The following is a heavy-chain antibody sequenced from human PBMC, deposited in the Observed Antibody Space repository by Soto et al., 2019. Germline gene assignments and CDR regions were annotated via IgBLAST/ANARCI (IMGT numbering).Heavy chain of an antibody. J-gene: IGHJ5*02. Sequence: SETLSLTCTVSGGSISSYYWSWIRQPPGKGLEWIGYFYYSGNTYYNPSLKSRVTISVDTSKNQFSLKLSSVTAADTAVYYCARSRRGSSGWYGIWFDPWGQGTLVTVSS. CDR3: ARSRRGSSGWYGIWFDP. CDR2: FYYSGNT. D-gene: IGHD6-19*01. CDR1: GGSISSYY. V-gene: IGHV4-59*01.